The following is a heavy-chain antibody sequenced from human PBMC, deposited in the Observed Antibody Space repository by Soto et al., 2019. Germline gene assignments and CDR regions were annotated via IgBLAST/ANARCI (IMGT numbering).Heavy chain of an antibody. Sequence: QVQLQESGPGLVKPSGTLSLTCAVSGGSISTSNWWSWVRQPPGKGLEWIGEIYHSGSTNYNPSLKSRVTISIDKSKNQISLTLNSVTAADTAVYYCARDQQHCSSISCYRCFDPWGQGTLVTVSS. CDR1: GGSISTSNW. CDR2: IYHSGST. CDR3: ARDQQHCSSISCYRCFDP. V-gene: IGHV4-4*02. D-gene: IGHD2-2*02. J-gene: IGHJ5*02.